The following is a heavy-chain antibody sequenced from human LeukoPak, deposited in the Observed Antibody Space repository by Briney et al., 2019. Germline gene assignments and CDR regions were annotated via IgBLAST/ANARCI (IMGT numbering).Heavy chain of an antibody. CDR2: INHSGST. D-gene: IGHD3-22*01. Sequence: SETLSLTCAVYGGSFSGYYWSWIRQPPGKGLEWIGEINHSGSTNYNPSLKSRVTISVDTSKNQFSLKLSSVTAADTAVYYCARHYDSSGYYQSFDYWGQGTLVTVSS. CDR1: GGSFSGYY. J-gene: IGHJ4*02. V-gene: IGHV4-34*01. CDR3: ARHYDSSGYYQSFDY.